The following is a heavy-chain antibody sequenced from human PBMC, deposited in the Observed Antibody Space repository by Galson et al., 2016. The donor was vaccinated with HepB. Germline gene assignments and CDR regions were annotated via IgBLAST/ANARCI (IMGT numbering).Heavy chain of an antibody. V-gene: IGHV3-9*01. D-gene: IGHD2-15*01. CDR3: VRDIGSYFYYGMDV. Sequence: SLRLSCAASGFTFDNHVMHWVRQAPGQGLEWVSGITWNSDAMGYADSVKGRFTISRDNAKNSLYLQMNSLRAEDTALYYCVRDIGSYFYYGMDVWGQGTTVTVSS. J-gene: IGHJ6*02. CDR2: ITWNSDAM. CDR1: GFTFDNHV.